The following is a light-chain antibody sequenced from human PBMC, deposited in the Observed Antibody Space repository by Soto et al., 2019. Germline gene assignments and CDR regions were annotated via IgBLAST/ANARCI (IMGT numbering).Light chain of an antibody. CDR3: QQSYSPPPIT. CDR2: AAS. Sequence: IQMTQSQSSLSASVGDRVTITCRASQTISNYLNWYQKKPGKAPKLLIYAASSLQRGVPSRFSGSGSGTDFTLTIGSLQPEDFATYYCQQSYSPPPITFGQGTRLENK. CDR1: QTISNY. J-gene: IGKJ5*01. V-gene: IGKV1-39*01.